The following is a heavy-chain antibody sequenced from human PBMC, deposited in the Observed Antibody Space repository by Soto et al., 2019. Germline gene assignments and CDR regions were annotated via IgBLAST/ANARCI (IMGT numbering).Heavy chain of an antibody. CDR1: GFTFDDYA. CDR3: AKDTFGSGYPQFDY. V-gene: IGHV3-9*01. D-gene: IGHD3-3*01. J-gene: IGHJ4*02. Sequence: VQLVESGGGLVQPGRSLRLSCAASGFTFDDYAMHWVRQAPGKGLEWVSGISWNSGSIGYADSVKGRFTISRDNAKNSLYLQMNSLRAEDTALYYCAKDTFGSGYPQFDYWGQGTLVTVSS. CDR2: ISWNSGSI.